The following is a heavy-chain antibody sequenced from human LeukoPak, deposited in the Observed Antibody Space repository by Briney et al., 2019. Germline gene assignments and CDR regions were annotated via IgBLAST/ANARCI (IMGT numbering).Heavy chain of an antibody. J-gene: IGHJ5*02. CDR2: IKQDGSEK. CDR1: GFTVSSNS. V-gene: IGHV3-7*03. Sequence: QPGGSLRPSCTVSGFTVSSNSMSWVRQAPGKGLEWVANIKQDGSEKYYVDSVKGRFTISRDNAKNSLYLQMNSLRSEDTAVYYCARGQAAAGIWRFLSQKPVRNWFDPWGQGTLVTVSS. D-gene: IGHD6-13*01. CDR3: ARGQAAAGIWRFLSQKPVRNWFDP.